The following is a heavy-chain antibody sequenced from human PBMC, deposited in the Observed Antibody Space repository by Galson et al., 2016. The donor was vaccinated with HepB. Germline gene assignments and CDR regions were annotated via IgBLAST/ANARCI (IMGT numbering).Heavy chain of an antibody. Sequence: SLRLSCAASGFTFSLYWMHWVRQAPGKGLVWVSRISSDGSTTNYADSVKGRFTISRDNAKNTLYLRMNSLRAEDTAVYYCGREFGAPETYYHYYGMDVWGQGTTVTVSS. CDR1: GFTFSLYW. CDR2: ISSDGSTT. D-gene: IGHD3-10*01. J-gene: IGHJ6*02. CDR3: GREFGAPETYYHYYGMDV. V-gene: IGHV3-74*01.